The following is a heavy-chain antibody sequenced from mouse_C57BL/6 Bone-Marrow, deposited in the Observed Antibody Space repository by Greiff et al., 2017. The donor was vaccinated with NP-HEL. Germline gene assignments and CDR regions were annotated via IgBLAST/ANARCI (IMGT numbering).Heavy chain of an antibody. Sequence: EVQLQESGPVLVKPGASVKMSCKASGYTFTDYYMNWVKQSHGKSLEWIGVINPYNGGTSYNQKFKGKATLTVDKSSSTAYMELNSLTSEDSAVYYCAGGAIYYDYDDYAMDYWGQGTSVTVSS. CDR3: AGGAIYYDYDDYAMDY. D-gene: IGHD2-4*01. V-gene: IGHV1-19*01. J-gene: IGHJ4*01. CDR2: INPYNGGT. CDR1: GYTFTDYY.